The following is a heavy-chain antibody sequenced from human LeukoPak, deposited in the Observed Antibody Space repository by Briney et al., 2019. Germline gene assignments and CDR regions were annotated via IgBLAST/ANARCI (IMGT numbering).Heavy chain of an antibody. CDR1: GGSITNYY. Sequence: SETLSLTCTVSGGSITNYYWTWIRQPPGKGLEWIGYIHYSGSTNYNPSLKSRVTISVDTSKNQFSLKLSSVTAADTAVYYCAREFVPNWGSSYFDYWGQGTLVTVSS. CDR3: AREFVPNWGSSYFDY. D-gene: IGHD7-27*01. CDR2: IHYSGST. J-gene: IGHJ4*02. V-gene: IGHV4-59*01.